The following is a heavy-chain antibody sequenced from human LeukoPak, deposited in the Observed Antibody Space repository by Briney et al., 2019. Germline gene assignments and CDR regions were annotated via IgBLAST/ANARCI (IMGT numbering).Heavy chain of an antibody. CDR3: ARVVDTAMVFDY. J-gene: IGHJ4*02. CDR1: NGSISGHY. D-gene: IGHD5-18*01. V-gene: IGHV4-59*08. Sequence: PSETLSLTCTVSNGSISGHYWCWIRQPPGKGLEWIGYIYYSGNTYYNPSLKSRVTISLDTSRSKFSLKLSSVTAADTAVYYCARVVDTAMVFDYWGQGTLVTVSS. CDR2: IYYSGNT.